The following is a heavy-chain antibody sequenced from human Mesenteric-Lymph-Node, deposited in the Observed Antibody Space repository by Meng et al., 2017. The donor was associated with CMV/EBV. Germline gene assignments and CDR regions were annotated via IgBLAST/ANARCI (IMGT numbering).Heavy chain of an antibody. Sequence: ASVKVSCKASGYTFTSFGISWVRQAPGQGLEWMGWISPYNGNTNYAQKLQGRVTMTTDTSTSAAYMELRSLRSDDTAVYYCARGGQVHFDWLLSTPLTYWGQGTLVTVSS. CDR2: ISPYNGNT. J-gene: IGHJ4*02. CDR1: GYTFTSFG. CDR3: ARGGQVHFDWLLSTPLTY. V-gene: IGHV1-18*01. D-gene: IGHD3-9*01.